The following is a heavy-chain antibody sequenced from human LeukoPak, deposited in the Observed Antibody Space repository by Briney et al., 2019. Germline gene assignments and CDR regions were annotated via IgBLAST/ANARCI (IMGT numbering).Heavy chain of an antibody. Sequence: GGSLRLSCAASGFTFSNAWVSWVRQAPGKGLEWVGRIKSKTDGGTTDYAAPVKGRFTISRDDSKNTLYLQMNSLKTEDTAVYYCTTDVPNLWLGESNWFDPWGQGTLVTVSS. CDR2: IKSKTDGGTT. D-gene: IGHD3-10*01. V-gene: IGHV3-15*01. CDR1: GFTFSNAW. CDR3: TTDVPNLWLGESNWFDP. J-gene: IGHJ5*02.